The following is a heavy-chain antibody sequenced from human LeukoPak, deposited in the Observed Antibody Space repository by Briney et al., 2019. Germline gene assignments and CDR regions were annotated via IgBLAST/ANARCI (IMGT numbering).Heavy chain of an antibody. Sequence: SVKISCKASGGTFSSYAISWVRQAPGQGLEWMGGIIPIFGTANYAQKFQGRVTITADESTSTAYMELSSLRSEDTAVYYCATYSGYDLHYFDYWGQGTLVTVSS. CDR3: ATYSGYDLHYFDY. D-gene: IGHD5-12*01. CDR1: GGTFSSYA. CDR2: IIPIFGTA. V-gene: IGHV1-69*13. J-gene: IGHJ4*02.